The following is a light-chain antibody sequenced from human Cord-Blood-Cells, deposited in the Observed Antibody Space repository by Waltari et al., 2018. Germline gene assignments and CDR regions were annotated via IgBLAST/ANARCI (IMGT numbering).Light chain of an antibody. Sequence: EIVLTQSPGTLSLSPGERATLSCRASQSVSSSYLAWYQQKPGQAPRLLIYGASSRATGLPDRFSGSGSGTDFTLTISRREPEDFAVYYGQQYGSSPPITFGQGTRLEIK. CDR1: QSVSSSY. J-gene: IGKJ5*01. V-gene: IGKV3-20*01. CDR2: GAS. CDR3: QQYGSSPPIT.